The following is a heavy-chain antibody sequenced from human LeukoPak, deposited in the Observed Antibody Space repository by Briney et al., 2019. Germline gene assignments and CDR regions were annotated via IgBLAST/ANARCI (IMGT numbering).Heavy chain of an antibody. Sequence: PSETLSLTCAVYGGSFSGKYWTWIRQPPGKGLEWIGEITYSGSIYYKPSLKSRVTISVDTSKNQFSLKLNSVTAADTAMYHCARDLMTWGQGTLVAVSS. CDR2: ITYSGSI. J-gene: IGHJ4*02. CDR1: GGSFSGKY. V-gene: IGHV4-34*01. CDR3: ARDLMT.